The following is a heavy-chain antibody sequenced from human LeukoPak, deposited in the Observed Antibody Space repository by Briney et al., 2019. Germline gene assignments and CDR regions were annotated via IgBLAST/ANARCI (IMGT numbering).Heavy chain of an antibody. J-gene: IGHJ4*02. Sequence: GGSLRLSCATSGFTFSNYAVSWVRQAPGKGLEWVSSISTSSSYIYYADSVKGRFTVSRDNAKNSLYLQMNSLRVEDTAVYYCARGDGDFDYWGQGTMVTVSS. CDR1: GFTFSNYA. CDR3: ARGDGDFDY. D-gene: IGHD2-21*01. V-gene: IGHV3-21*01. CDR2: ISTSSSYI.